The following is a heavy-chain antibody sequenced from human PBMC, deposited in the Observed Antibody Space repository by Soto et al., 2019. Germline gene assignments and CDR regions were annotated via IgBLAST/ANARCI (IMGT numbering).Heavy chain of an antibody. D-gene: IGHD1-20*01. Sequence: PKTLSPTCTVSVDSIGTYYWNWIRQPPGKGLEWIGYIYYSGSTNYSPSLTRRVTISVDTSKNQFSLKLRSVTAADSAVFYWARDFYNSLDPWGQGTLVTAPQ. CDR3: ARDFYNSLDP. CDR2: IYYSGST. V-gene: IGHV4-59*01. J-gene: IGHJ5*02. CDR1: VDSIGTYY.